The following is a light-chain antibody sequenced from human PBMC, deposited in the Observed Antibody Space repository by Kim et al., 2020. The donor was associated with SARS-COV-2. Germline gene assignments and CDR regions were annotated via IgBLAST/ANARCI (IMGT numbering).Light chain of an antibody. Sequence: EIVMTQSPATLSVSPGERATLSCRASQNINTNLAWFQQKPGQAPRLLIYGVSNRATDVPARFSGSGLGQSSLSPSAACSLKILQFYYCQQHNNWPITFGGGTKVDIK. CDR1: QNINTN. J-gene: IGKJ4*01. V-gene: IGKV3-15*01. CDR3: QQHNNWPIT. CDR2: GVS.